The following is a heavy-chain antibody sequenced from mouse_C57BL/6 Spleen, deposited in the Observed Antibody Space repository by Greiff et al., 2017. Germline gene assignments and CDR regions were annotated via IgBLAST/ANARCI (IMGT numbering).Heavy chain of an antibody. V-gene: IGHV1-69*01. CDR3: ARSGGPLFAY. CDR1: GYTFTSYW. Sequence: QVQLQQPGAELVMPGASVKLSCKASGYTFTSYWMHWVKQRPGQGLEWIGEIDPSDSYTNYNQKFKGKSTLTVDKSSSTAYMQLSSLTSEDSAVYYCARSGGPLFAYWGQGTLVTVSA. J-gene: IGHJ3*01. CDR2: IDPSDSYT.